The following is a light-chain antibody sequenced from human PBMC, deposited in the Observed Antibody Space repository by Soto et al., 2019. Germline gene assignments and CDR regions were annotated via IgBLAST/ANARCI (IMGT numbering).Light chain of an antibody. V-gene: IGLV2-8*01. Sequence: QSALTQPPSASGSPGQSVAISCTGTSSDLGAYDYVSWYQQHPGKAPKLMIYEVNRRPSGVPDRFSGSKSGNTASLTVSGLQAEDEAYYYCTSHAGSNLVVFGGGTKLTVL. J-gene: IGLJ2*01. CDR1: SSDLGAYDY. CDR3: TSHAGSNLVV. CDR2: EVN.